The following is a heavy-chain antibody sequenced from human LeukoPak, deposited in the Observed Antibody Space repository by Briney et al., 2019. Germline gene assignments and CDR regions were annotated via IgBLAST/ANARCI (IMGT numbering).Heavy chain of an antibody. J-gene: IGHJ6*02. D-gene: IGHD4-11*01. Sequence: SETLSLTCAVYGGSFSGYYWSWIRQPPGKGLEWIGEINHSGSTNYNPSLKSRVTISVDTSKNQFSLKLSSVTAADTAVYYCARGPYTVTTYYYYGMDVWGQGTTVTVSS. CDR2: INHSGST. CDR3: ARGPYTVTTYYYYGMDV. V-gene: IGHV4-34*01. CDR1: GGSFSGYY.